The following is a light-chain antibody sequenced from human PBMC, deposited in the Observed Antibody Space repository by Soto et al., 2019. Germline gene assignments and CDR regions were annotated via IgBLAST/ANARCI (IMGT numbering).Light chain of an antibody. CDR3: HQYGSSPLT. CDR2: GAS. J-gene: IGKJ4*01. CDR1: ENVYSDS. Sequence: ETVLTQSPGTLSLSPGERATLSCRANENVYSDSLAWYQQKPGQAPGLLIYGASARATGVPDRFSGSGSGTDFTLTINRLEPEDFAVYHCHQYGSSPLTFGGGTKVEIK. V-gene: IGKV3-20*01.